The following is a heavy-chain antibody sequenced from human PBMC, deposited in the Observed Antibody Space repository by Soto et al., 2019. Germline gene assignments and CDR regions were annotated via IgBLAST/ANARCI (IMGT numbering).Heavy chain of an antibody. CDR2: ISAYNTNT. V-gene: IGHV1-18*01. CDR3: ARDTPPTDY. CDR1: GYTFTSYH. Sequence: QVQLVQSGAEVKKPGASVKVSCKTSGYTFTSYHISWVRQAPGQGLEWMGWISAYNTNTNYAQKFQGRVTMTTDTLTSTAYMELSGLRADDTAVNYCARDTPPTDYWGQGTLVTVSS. J-gene: IGHJ4*02.